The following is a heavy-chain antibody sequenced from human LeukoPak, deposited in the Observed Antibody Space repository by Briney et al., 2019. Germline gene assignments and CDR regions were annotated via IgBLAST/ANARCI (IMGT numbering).Heavy chain of an antibody. CDR2: IYTSGNT. CDR3: ARDRAGDSFDI. V-gene: IGHV4-61*02. J-gene: IGHJ3*02. Sequence: SETLSLTCTVYGDSISSGNYYWNWLRQPAGKGLEWIGRIYTSGNTNYNPSLKSQVTISMDTSKNQFSLNLNSVTAADTAVYYCARDRAGDSFDIWGQGTMVTVSS. CDR1: GDSISSGNYY. D-gene: IGHD7-27*01.